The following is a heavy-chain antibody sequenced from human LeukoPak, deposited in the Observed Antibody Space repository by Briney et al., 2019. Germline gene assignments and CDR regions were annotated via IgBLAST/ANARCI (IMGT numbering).Heavy chain of an antibody. CDR1: GGSITTGSYY. J-gene: IGHJ4*02. Sequence: TSETLSLTCTVSGGSITTGSYYWIWIRQPPGKGLEWIGHVSDGGRTNYSPSLRSRVSISVDTSKNQFSLKLHSVTAADTAVYFCARASTTFDDWGQGTLVTVSS. D-gene: IGHD1-14*01. V-gene: IGHV4-61*01. CDR3: ARASTTFDD. CDR2: VSDGGRT.